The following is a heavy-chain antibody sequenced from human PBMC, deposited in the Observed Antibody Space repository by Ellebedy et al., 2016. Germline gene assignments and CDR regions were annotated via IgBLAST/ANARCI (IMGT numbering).Heavy chain of an antibody. CDR1: GFTFNTYS. J-gene: IGHJ4*02. V-gene: IGHV3-21*01. Sequence: ESLKISCAASGFTFNTYSMNWVRQAPGKGLEWVSFISSSSTYIYYADSVKGRFTISRDNAKNSLYLQMNSLKAEDTAVYYCAREGSGSYYEVDYWGQGTLVTVSS. CDR2: ISSSSTYI. CDR3: AREGSGSYYEVDY. D-gene: IGHD1-26*01.